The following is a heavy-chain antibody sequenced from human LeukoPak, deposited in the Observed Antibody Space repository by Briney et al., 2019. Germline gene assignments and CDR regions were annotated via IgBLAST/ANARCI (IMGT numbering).Heavy chain of an antibody. Sequence: ASVKVSCTTSGSTFTRYGIRWVRLAPGQGLKWMGCINPHSGVTSFQQRFRGRVTLTTDKSISAAHMDLSSPTSDETAIYCSVIEGKQVLTKNFDLWGQGALVTVSS. D-gene: IGHD1-14*01. CDR1: GSTFTRYG. J-gene: IGHJ4*02. CDR2: INPHSGVT. CDR3: VIEGKQVLTKNFDL. V-gene: IGHV1-2*02.